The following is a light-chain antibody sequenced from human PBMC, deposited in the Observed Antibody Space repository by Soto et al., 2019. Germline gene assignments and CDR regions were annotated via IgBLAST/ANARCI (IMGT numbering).Light chain of an antibody. J-gene: IGLJ2*01. V-gene: IGLV1-44*01. CDR3: AAWDVSLNGPI. Sequence: QSVLTQPPSASETPGQRVTISCSGSSSNIGSNTVNWYQQLPGTAPKLLIYNSNQRPSGVPDRFSGSKSGTSASLAISGLQSEDEADYYCAAWDVSLNGPIFGGGTKLTVL. CDR1: SSNIGSNT. CDR2: NSN.